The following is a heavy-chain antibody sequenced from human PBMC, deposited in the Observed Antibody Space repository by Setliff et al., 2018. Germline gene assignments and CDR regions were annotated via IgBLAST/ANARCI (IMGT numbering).Heavy chain of an antibody. CDR3: LRDRPYSNSPEDAFDI. CDR2: ISSYNNDVT. Sequence: ASVKVSCKASGYILNSYGVSWVRQAPGQGLEWMGWISSYNNDVTNYLQRFQGRVTMTTDTSTSTAYMELGSLTSDDTAVYYCLRDRPYSNSPEDAFDIWGQGTTVTVSS. D-gene: IGHD6-6*01. J-gene: IGHJ3*02. V-gene: IGHV1-18*01. CDR1: GYILNSYG.